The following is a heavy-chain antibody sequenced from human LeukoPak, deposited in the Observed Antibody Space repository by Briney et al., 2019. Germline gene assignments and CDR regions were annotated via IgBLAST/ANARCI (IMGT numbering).Heavy chain of an antibody. D-gene: IGHD3-10*01. V-gene: IGHV1-3*01. CDR1: GYTFTSYA. CDR3: ARAICYYGSGSFDY. CDR2: INAGNGNT. J-gene: IGHJ4*02. Sequence: ASVKVSCKASGYTFTSYAMHWVRQAPGQRLEWMGWINAGNGNTKYSQKFQGRVTITRDTSASTAYMELSSLRSEATAVYYCARAICYYGSGSFDYWGQGTLVTVSS.